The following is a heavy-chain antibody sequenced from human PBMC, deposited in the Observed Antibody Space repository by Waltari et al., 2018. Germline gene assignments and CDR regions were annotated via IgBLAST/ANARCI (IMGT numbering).Heavy chain of an antibody. J-gene: IGHJ6*02. CDR2: INPRGGST. CDR3: ARDTGALWMDV. Sequence: QVQLVQSGAEVKKPGASVKISCKTSEYTFTSSYIHWVRQAPGQGLEWMGIINPRGGSTIYAQKFQARVTMTRDTSTSTVYMELSSLRSEDTAVYYCARDTGALWMDVWGQGTTVTVSS. V-gene: IGHV1-46*01. CDR1: EYTFTSSY. D-gene: IGHD2-21*01.